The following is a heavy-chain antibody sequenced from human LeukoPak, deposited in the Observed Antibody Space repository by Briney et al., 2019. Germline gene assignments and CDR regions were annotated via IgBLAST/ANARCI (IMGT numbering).Heavy chain of an antibody. J-gene: IGHJ3*02. D-gene: IGHD6-13*01. V-gene: IGHV4-4*07. CDR1: GGSISSYY. CDR3: AREIAAAGFDAFDI. Sequence: KPSETLSLTCTVSGGSISSYYWSWIRQPAGKGLEWIGRIYTSGSTNYNPSLKSRVNMSVDTSKNQFSLKLSSVTAADTAVYYCAREIAAAGFDAFDIWGQGTMVTVSS. CDR2: IYTSGST.